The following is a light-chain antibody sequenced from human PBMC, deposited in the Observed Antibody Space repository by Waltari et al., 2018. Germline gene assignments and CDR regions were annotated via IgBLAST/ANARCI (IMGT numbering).Light chain of an antibody. V-gene: IGLV1-44*01. J-gene: IGLJ3*02. Sequence: QSVVTQSPSASGAPGQRVTISCSGRHSNIGSNTVDWYQQLPGTAPKLLIFNNYRRPSVFPDRFSASKSGTSASLAISGLQSEDEAEYYCVTWDDSLNGWVFGGGTKLAVV. CDR3: VTWDDSLNGWV. CDR1: HSNIGSNT. CDR2: NNY.